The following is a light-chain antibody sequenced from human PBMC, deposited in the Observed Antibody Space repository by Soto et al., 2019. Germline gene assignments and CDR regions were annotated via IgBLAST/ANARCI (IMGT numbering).Light chain of an antibody. CDR1: SSDVGGYNY. V-gene: IGLV2-8*01. Sequence: QSVLTQPPSASGSPGQSVTISCTGTSSDVGGYNYVSWYQQHPGKAPKLMIYEVSKQSSGVPDRFSGSKSGNTASLTVSGLQAEDEADYYCSSYGGSNNVVFGGGTKVTVL. J-gene: IGLJ2*01. CDR2: EVS. CDR3: SSYGGSNNVV.